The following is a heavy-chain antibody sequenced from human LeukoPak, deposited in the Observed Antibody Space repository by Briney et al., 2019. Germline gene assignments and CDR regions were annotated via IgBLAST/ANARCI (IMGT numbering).Heavy chain of an antibody. Sequence: WASVKVSCKASGYTFTSYGISWVRQAPGQGLEWMGWISAYNGNTNYAQKLQGRVTMTTDTSTSTAYMELRSLRSDDTAVYYCARESPNRIVGATSFDPWGQGTLVTVSS. J-gene: IGHJ5*02. CDR3: ARESPNRIVGATSFDP. CDR2: ISAYNGNT. CDR1: GYTFTSYG. D-gene: IGHD1-26*01. V-gene: IGHV1-18*01.